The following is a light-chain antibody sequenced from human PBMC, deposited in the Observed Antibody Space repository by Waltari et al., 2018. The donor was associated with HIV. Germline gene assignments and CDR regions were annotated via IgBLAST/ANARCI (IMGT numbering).Light chain of an antibody. V-gene: IGLV3-25*03. CDR2: KDI. CDR3: QSIDRGTTWV. CDR1: LRPPPI. J-gene: IGLJ3*02. Sequence: SYKLTQSPSVSVSPGQTATITCSGALRPPPIPWSRQRPGQAPVVVIYKDIERPSGIPDRRSGYRSGKTITMTIRGVQTEDEADYYCQSIDRGTTWVFGGWTKLTVL.